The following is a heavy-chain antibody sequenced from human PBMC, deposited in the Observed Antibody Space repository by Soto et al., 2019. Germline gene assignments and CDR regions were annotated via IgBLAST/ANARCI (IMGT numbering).Heavy chain of an antibody. Sequence: PLETLSLTCTVSGGSISRYYWSWIRQPPGKGLEWIGYLYNTGSTIYNPSLESRVTISVDTSKNQFSLKLNSVTAADTAVYYCARDLWGYCGTDCYPLDVWGPGTTVTVSS. CDR1: GGSISRYY. V-gene: IGHV4-59*01. CDR2: LYNTGST. J-gene: IGHJ6*02. D-gene: IGHD2-21*02. CDR3: ARDLWGYCGTDCYPLDV.